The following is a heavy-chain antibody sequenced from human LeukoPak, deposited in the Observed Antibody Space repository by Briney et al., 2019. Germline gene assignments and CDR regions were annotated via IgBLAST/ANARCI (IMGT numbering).Heavy chain of an antibody. J-gene: IGHJ4*02. V-gene: IGHV3-33*01. Sequence: GGSLRLSCAASGFTFSSYGMHWVRQAPGKGLEWVAVIWYDGSNKYYADSVKGRFTISRDNSENTLYLQTNSLRAEDTAVYYCARASWELRPSGYFDYWGQGTLVTVSS. CDR1: GFTFSSYG. CDR2: IWYDGSNK. CDR3: ARASWELRPSGYFDY. D-gene: IGHD1-26*01.